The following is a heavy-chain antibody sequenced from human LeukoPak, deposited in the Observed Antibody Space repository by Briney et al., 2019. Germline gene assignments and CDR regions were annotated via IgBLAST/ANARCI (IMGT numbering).Heavy chain of an antibody. D-gene: IGHD3-16*01. CDR2: IRGGGAGA. CDR3: AKCAQSYGNDAFDL. V-gene: IGHV3-23*01. J-gene: IGHJ3*01. CDR1: EFTFGNFA. Sequence: PGGSLRLSCAASEFTFGNFAMSWVRQAPGKGLEWVSYIRGGGAGALYADSVKGRFTVSRDNSRSTLYLQMNSLRVKDTAVYYCAKCAQSYGNDAFDLWGPGTMVTVSS.